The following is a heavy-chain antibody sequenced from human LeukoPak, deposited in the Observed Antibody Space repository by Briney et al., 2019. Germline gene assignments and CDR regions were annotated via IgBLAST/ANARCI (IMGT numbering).Heavy chain of an antibody. Sequence: GGSLRLSCAASGFIFSDYYMAWIRQAPGKGLEWISTIKGTGLTTYYADSVKGRVTISRDNDKNSLFLQMSSLRADDTAIYYCARAGVLRYMDVWGKGTAVTVSS. J-gene: IGHJ6*03. CDR2: IKGTGLTT. CDR3: ARAGVLRYMDV. CDR1: GFIFSDYY. V-gene: IGHV3-11*04.